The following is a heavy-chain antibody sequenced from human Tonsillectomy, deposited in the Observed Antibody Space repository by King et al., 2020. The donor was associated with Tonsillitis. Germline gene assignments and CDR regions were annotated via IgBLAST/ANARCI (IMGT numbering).Heavy chain of an antibody. CDR3: ARRRYYYDSDFDY. CDR1: GFVFGDYH. J-gene: IGHJ4*02. D-gene: IGHD3-22*01. V-gene: IGHV3-11*01. CDR2: ISGSGSSI. Sequence: VQLVESGGGLVKPGGSLRLSCAASGFVFGDYHMSWIRQAPGEGLECGSYISGSGSSIYYADSVKGRFTISRDNAKKSLYLQMNSLRAEDTAVYYCARRRYYYDSDFDYWGQGTLVTVSS.